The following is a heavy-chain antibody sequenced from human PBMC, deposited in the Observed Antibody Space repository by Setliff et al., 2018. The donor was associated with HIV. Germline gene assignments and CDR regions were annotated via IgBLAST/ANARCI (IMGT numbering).Heavy chain of an antibody. Sequence: PSETLSLTCTVSGDSISSGNYYWTWIRQPAGKALEWIGRITNTGATEYNPSLKSRVTVSVDTSQNQFSLKLTSVTAADTAVYYCARSSGWSQYYFDYWGQGTLVTVSS. J-gene: IGHJ4*02. V-gene: IGHV4-61*02. CDR1: GDSISSGNYY. CDR3: ARSSGWSQYYFDY. D-gene: IGHD6-19*01. CDR2: ITNTGAT.